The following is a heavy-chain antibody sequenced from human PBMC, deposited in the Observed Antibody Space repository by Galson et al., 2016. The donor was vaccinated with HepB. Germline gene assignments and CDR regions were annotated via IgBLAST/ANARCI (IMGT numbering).Heavy chain of an antibody. CDR2: IFYDGSQK. J-gene: IGHJ4*02. D-gene: IGHD5-12*01. Sequence: SLRLSCAASALDFSLSGMHWVRQAPGKGLEWVALIFYDGSQKYHADSVKGRLTISRGNSKNTLYLQMNSLKVEDTAVYYCARDRGGGYEFDYWGQGALVTVSS. V-gene: IGHV3-33*01. CDR1: ALDFSLSG. CDR3: ARDRGGGYEFDY.